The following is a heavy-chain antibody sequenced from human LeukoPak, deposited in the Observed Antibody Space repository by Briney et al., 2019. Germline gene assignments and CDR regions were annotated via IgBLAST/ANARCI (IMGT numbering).Heavy chain of an antibody. CDR1: GGSFSGYF. J-gene: IGHJ5*02. CDR3: ARLISDEEDDYGDYWTPFDP. CDR2: INHSGST. V-gene: IGHV4-34*01. Sequence: SETLSLTCGVYGGSFSGYFWSWIRQTPGTGLEWIGDINHSGSTNYNPSLKSRVTISVDTSKNQFSLKLSSVTAADTAVYYCARLISDEEDDYGDYWTPFDPWGQGTLVTVSS. D-gene: IGHD4-17*01.